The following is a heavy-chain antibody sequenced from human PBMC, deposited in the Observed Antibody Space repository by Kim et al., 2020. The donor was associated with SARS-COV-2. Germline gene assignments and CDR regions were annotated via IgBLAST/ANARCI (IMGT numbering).Heavy chain of an antibody. Sequence: GGSLRLSCAASGFSPSSYVITWVRRAPGKGLEWVSALRGSDGDTYYADSVKGRFFISRDNSKNTIFLQLNGLTAEDTARYYCTRGKTGGRGPDFDSWGQGALGIVSS. CDR3: TRGKTGGRGPDFDS. V-gene: IGHV3-23*01. CDR1: GFSPSSYV. J-gene: IGHJ4*02. D-gene: IGHD2-8*02. CDR2: LRGSDGDT.